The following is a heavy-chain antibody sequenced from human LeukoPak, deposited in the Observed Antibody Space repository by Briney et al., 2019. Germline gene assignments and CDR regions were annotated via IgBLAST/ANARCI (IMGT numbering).Heavy chain of an antibody. CDR2: IYHSGST. J-gene: IGHJ4*02. D-gene: IGHD1-14*01. CDR1: GGSISSGGYS. V-gene: IGHV4-39*07. Sequence: SETLSLTCTVSGGSISSGGYSWNWIRQPAGKGLEWIGSIYHSGSTYYNPSLKSRVTISVDTSKNQFSLKLGSVTAADTAVYYCARDPSIHMLQPDYFDYWGQGTLVTVSS. CDR3: ARDPSIHMLQPDYFDY.